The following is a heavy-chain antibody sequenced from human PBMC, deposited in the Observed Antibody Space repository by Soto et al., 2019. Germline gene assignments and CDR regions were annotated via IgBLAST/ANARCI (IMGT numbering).Heavy chain of an antibody. CDR3: AKDLLGPGRAYGMDV. Sequence: GGSLRLSCSASGFTFSIYAMHWVRQAPGKGLEYVSSISNKYYADSVKGRFTISRDNSKNTLYLQMNSLRAEDTAVYYCAKDLLGPGRAYGMDVWGQGTTVTVSS. D-gene: IGHD7-27*01. J-gene: IGHJ6*02. CDR2: ISNK. CDR1: GFTFSIYA. V-gene: IGHV3-64*04.